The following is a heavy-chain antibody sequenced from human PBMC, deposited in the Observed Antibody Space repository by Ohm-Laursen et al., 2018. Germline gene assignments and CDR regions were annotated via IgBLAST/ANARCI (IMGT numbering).Heavy chain of an antibody. CDR3: ARDRDYESGSPTDY. CDR2: ISTFTQNT. Sequence: ASVKVSCKSSGYTFNSYGLSWVRQAPGKGLEWMGWISTFTQNTDYAPQFQDRVTMTTDTSTDTAYMELRSLKSDDTALYYCARDRDYESGSPTDYWGQGTLVIVSS. D-gene: IGHD3-10*01. V-gene: IGHV1-18*01. CDR1: GYTFNSYG. J-gene: IGHJ4*02.